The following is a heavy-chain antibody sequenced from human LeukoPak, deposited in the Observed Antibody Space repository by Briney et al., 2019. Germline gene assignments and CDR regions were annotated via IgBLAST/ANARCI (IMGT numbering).Heavy chain of an antibody. Sequence: GGSLRLSCAASGFTFSSYSMNWVRQAPGKGLEWVSSISSSSSYIYYADSVKGRFTISRDNAKNSLYLQMNSLGAEDTAVYYCARDQIKDGSSWYSAWFDPWGQGTLVTVSS. CDR1: GFTFSSYS. D-gene: IGHD6-13*01. J-gene: IGHJ5*02. CDR2: ISSSSSYI. V-gene: IGHV3-21*01. CDR3: ARDQIKDGSSWYSAWFDP.